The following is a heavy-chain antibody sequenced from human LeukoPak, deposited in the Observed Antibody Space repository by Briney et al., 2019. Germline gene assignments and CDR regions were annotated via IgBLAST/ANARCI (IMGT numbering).Heavy chain of an antibody. Sequence: ASVKVSCTASGYTFTSYGISWVRQAPGQGLEWMGWISAYNGNTNYAQKLQGRVTMTTDTSTSTAYMELRSLRSDDTAVYYCARTLYCSSTSCYGDYWGQGTLVTVSS. CDR1: GYTFTSYG. J-gene: IGHJ4*02. V-gene: IGHV1-18*01. CDR2: ISAYNGNT. CDR3: ARTLYCSSTSCYGDY. D-gene: IGHD2-2*01.